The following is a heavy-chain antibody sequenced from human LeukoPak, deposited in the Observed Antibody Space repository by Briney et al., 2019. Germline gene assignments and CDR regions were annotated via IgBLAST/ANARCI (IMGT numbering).Heavy chain of an antibody. CDR1: GGTFSSYA. D-gene: IGHD2-2*01. Sequence: SVKVSCKASGGTFSSYAISWVRQAPGQGLEWMGGIIPIFGTANYAQKFQGRVTITADESRSTAYMELSSLRSEDTAVYYCATSLEADPYCSSTSCYGSYYYYGMDVWGQGTTVTVSS. J-gene: IGHJ6*02. V-gene: IGHV1-69*13. CDR2: IIPIFGTA. CDR3: ATSLEADPYCSSTSCYGSYYYYGMDV.